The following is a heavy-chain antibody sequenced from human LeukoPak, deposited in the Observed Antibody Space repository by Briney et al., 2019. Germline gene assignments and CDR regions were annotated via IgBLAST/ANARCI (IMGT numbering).Heavy chain of an antibody. Sequence: GGSLRLSCAASGFTFSSYGMHWVRQAPGKGLEWVSAISGSGGSTYYADSVKGRFTISRDNSKNTLYLQMNSLRAEDTAVYYCASQSYYDSSGYPETWGQGTMVTVSS. J-gene: IGHJ3*01. CDR2: ISGSGGST. CDR1: GFTFSSYG. D-gene: IGHD3-22*01. CDR3: ASQSYYDSSGYPET. V-gene: IGHV3-23*01.